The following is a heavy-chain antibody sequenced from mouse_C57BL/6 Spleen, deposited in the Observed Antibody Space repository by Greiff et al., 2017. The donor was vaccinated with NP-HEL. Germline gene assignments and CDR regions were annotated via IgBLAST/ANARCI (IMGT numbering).Heavy chain of an antibody. V-gene: IGHV2-2*01. Sequence: QVQLQQSGPGLVQPSQSLSITCTVSGFSLTSYGVHWVRQSPGKGLEWLGVIWSGGSTDYNAAFISRLSISKDNSKSQVFFKMNSLQADDTAIYYCARIYYYGSWYFDVWGTGTTVTVSS. J-gene: IGHJ1*03. CDR1: GFSLTSYG. D-gene: IGHD1-1*01. CDR3: ARIYYYGSWYFDV. CDR2: IWSGGST.